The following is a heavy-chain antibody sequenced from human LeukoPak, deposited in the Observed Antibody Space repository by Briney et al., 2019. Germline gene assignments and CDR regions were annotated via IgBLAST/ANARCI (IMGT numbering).Heavy chain of an antibody. CDR3: ARAGRIADTYYYYYMDV. D-gene: IGHD6-13*01. J-gene: IGHJ6*03. Sequence: KPSETLSLTCTVSGGSISSYYWSWIRQPPGKGLEWIGYIYYSGSTNYNPSLNSRVTISVDTSKNQFSLKLSSVTAADTAVYYCARAGRIADTYYYYYMDVWGKGTTVTVSS. V-gene: IGHV4-59*01. CDR1: GGSISSYY. CDR2: IYYSGST.